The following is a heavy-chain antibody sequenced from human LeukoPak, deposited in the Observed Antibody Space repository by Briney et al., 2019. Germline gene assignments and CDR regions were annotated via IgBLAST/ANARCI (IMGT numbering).Heavy chain of an antibody. Sequence: ASVKVSCKASGYTFTGYYMHWVRQAPGQGLEWMGRINPNSGGTNYAQKFQGRVTMTRDTSISTAYMELSRLRSDDTAVYYCARDYYDSSGYYRSVDYWGQGTLVTVS. V-gene: IGHV1-2*06. CDR1: GYTFTGYY. J-gene: IGHJ4*02. CDR3: ARDYYDSSGYYRSVDY. CDR2: INPNSGGT. D-gene: IGHD3-22*01.